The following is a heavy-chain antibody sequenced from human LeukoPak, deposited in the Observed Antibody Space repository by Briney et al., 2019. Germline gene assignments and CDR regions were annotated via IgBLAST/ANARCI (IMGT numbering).Heavy chain of an antibody. V-gene: IGHV4-59*01. D-gene: IGHD2-21*01. J-gene: IGHJ4*02. CDR3: ARGVVIAPQTFDY. CDR2: IYYSGST. CDR1: GYSISSGYY. Sequence: SETLSLTCTVSGYSISSGYYWTWIRQPPGKGLEWIGYIYYSGSTNYNPSLKSRVTISVDTSKNQFSLKLSSVTAADTAVYYCARGVVIAPQTFDYWGQGTLVTVSS.